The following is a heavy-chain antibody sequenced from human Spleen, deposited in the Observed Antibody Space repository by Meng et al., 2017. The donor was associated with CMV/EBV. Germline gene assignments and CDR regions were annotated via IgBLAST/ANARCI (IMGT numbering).Heavy chain of an antibody. Sequence: SVKVSCKASGYTFTGYYMHWVRQAPGQGLEWMGGIIPILGIANYAQKFQGRVTITADKSTSTAYMELRSLRSDDTAVYYCARCHYDFWSGYSETDYFDYWGQGTLVTVSS. J-gene: IGHJ4*02. CDR3: ARCHYDFWSGYSETDYFDY. V-gene: IGHV1-69*10. CDR1: GYTFTGYY. CDR2: IIPILGIA. D-gene: IGHD3-3*01.